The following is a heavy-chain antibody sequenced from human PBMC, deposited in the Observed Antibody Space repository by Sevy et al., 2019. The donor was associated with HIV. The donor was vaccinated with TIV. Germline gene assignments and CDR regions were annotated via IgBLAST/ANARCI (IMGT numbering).Heavy chain of an antibody. V-gene: IGHV3-30-3*01. J-gene: IGHJ4*02. CDR2: ISFDGGNK. CDR1: GFSLSDYD. CDR3: ARGTYNSGLGLDF. D-gene: IGHD5-12*01. Sequence: GGSLRLSCAASGFSLSDYDIHWARQRPVNGLEWLTAISFDGGNKYYADSVKVRFTISRGNSKNTLSLQMNSLRPDDTALYYCARGTYNSGLGLDFWGRGILVTVSS.